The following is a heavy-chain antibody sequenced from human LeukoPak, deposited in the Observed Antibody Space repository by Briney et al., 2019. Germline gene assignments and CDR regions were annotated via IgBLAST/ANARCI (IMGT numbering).Heavy chain of an antibody. J-gene: IGHJ6*02. D-gene: IGHD6-19*01. Sequence: GGSLRLSCAASGFTVSTNYMSWVRQAPGKGLEWVSLIYSGGSTYYADSVKGRFTISRDNSKNTLYLQMNSLRAEDTAVYYCARDPVANVMDVWGQGTTVTVSS. CDR2: IYSGGST. CDR3: ARDPVANVMDV. CDR1: GFTVSTNY. V-gene: IGHV3-53*01.